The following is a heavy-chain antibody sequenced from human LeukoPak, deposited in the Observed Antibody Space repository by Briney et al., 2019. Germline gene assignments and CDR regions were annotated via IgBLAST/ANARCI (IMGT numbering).Heavy chain of an antibody. Sequence: ASVKVSCKASGYTFTGYYMHWVRQAPGQGLEWMGRINPNSGGTNYAQKFQGRVTMTRDTSISTAYMEVSRLRYDDTAVYYCAREAPIAARPFDYWGQGTLVTVSS. CDR1: GYTFTGYY. CDR2: INPNSGGT. V-gene: IGHV1-2*06. D-gene: IGHD6-6*01. CDR3: AREAPIAARPFDY. J-gene: IGHJ4*02.